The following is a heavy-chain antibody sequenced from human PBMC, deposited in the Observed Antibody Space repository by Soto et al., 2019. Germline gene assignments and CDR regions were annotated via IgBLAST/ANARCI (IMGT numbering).Heavy chain of an antibody. V-gene: IGHV3-23*01. CDR2: VSIGGST. CDR1: GFIFSSYA. Sequence: LRLSCAASGFIFSSYALDWVRQAPGKGPEWVAVVSIGGSTHYADSVRGRFTISRDNSKNTLSLQMNSLTAEDTAVYFCAKRRGAGGHFDYWGQGALVTVSS. J-gene: IGHJ4*02. CDR3: AKRRGAGGHFDY. D-gene: IGHD2-15*01.